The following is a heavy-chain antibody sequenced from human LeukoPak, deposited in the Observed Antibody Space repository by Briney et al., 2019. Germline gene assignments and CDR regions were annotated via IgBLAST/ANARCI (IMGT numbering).Heavy chain of an antibody. CDR2: IYSGGST. V-gene: IGHV3-66*01. Sequence: PGGSLRLSCAASGFTVGSNYMSWVRQAPGKGLEWVSVIYSGGSTYYADSVKGRFTISRDNSKNTLYLQMNSLRAEDTAVYYCASYTVDYYYYGMDVWGQRTTATVSS. CDR1: GFTVGSNY. D-gene: IGHD4-23*01. CDR3: ASYTVDYYYYGMDV. J-gene: IGHJ6*02.